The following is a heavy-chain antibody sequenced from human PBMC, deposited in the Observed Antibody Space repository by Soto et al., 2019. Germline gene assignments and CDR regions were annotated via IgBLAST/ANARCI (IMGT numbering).Heavy chain of an antibody. Sequence: QVQLVQSGAEVKKPGASVKVSCKASGFTFTNYFFHWVRQAPRQGLEWMGIISPDDGSTNYVQSFQGRVTMTSDTSRNKVYMELSSLRSDDTAGYYCATGDGRGSSGFYYYYGMDVWGHGTTVTVSS. CDR1: GFTFTNYF. CDR3: ATGDGRGSSGFYYYYGMDV. D-gene: IGHD6-25*01. CDR2: ISPDDGST. V-gene: IGHV1-46*01. J-gene: IGHJ6*02.